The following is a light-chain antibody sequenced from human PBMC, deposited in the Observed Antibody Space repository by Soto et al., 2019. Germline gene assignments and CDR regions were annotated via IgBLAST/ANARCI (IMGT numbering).Light chain of an antibody. CDR3: ASWEDSQEGWV. V-gene: IGLV1-44*01. Sequence: QSVLTQPPSASGTPGQRVTISRSGSSSNIGSNTVSWFQQFPGTAPKLLIHIDNERPSGVPDRFSGSKSGTSASLAISGLQSEDEADYYCASWEDSQEGWVFGGGTKLTVL. J-gene: IGLJ3*02. CDR1: SSNIGSNT. CDR2: IDN.